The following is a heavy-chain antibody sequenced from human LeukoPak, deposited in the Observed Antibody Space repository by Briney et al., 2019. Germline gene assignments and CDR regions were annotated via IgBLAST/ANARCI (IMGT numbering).Heavy chain of an antibody. J-gene: IGHJ5*02. CDR1: GGSFSGYY. D-gene: IGHD6-13*01. CDR3: ARGERSSPMDP. V-gene: IGHV4-34*01. CDR2: INHSGST. Sequence: PSETLSLTCAVYGGSFSGYYWSWIRQPPGKGLEWIGEINHSGSTNYNPSLKSRVTISVDTSKNQFSLKLSSVTAADTAVYYCARGERSSPMDPWGQGTLVTVSS.